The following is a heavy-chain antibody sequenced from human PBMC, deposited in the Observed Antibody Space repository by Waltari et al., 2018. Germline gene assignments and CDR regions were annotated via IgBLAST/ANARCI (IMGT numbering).Heavy chain of an antibody. V-gene: IGHV1-69*04. CDR1: GGTFSSYA. D-gene: IGHD6-6*01. Sequence: QVQLVQSGAEVKKPGSSVKVSCKASGGTFSSYAISWVRQAPGQGLEWMGRIIPILGIANYAQKFQGRVTITADKSTSTAYMELSSLRSEDTAVYYCARGRSAARPDGISDAFDIWGQGTMVTVSS. CDR3: ARGRSAARPDGISDAFDI. CDR2: IIPILGIA. J-gene: IGHJ3*02.